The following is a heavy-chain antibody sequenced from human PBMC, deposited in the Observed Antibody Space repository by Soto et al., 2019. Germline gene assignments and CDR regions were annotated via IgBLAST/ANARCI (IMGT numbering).Heavy chain of an antibody. CDR1: GGSVSSGNYY. D-gene: IGHD6-13*01. V-gene: IGHV4-61*01. Sequence: SETLSRTCTASGGSVSSGNYYWSCIRQPPGKGLEWIGYIYYTGSTNYNPSLKSRVTISVDTSKNQFSLKLSSVTAADTAVYDCARASMGYSSSWFDPWGQGTLVTVSS. J-gene: IGHJ5*02. CDR2: IYYTGST. CDR3: ARASMGYSSSWFDP.